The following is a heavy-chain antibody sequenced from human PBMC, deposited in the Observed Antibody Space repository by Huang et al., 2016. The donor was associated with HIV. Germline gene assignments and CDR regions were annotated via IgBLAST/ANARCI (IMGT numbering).Heavy chain of an antibody. J-gene: IGHJ6*03. D-gene: IGHD5-12*01. Sequence: QVQLVESGGGVVQPGRSLRLSCAASRFTFSNYAMHWVRQAPGKGLWWVAVISYDGSNKYYADSVKGRFTISRDNSKNTLYLQMNSLRAEDTAVYYCARDLWLRDLYYYYYMDVWGKGTTVTVSS. CDR1: RFTFSNYA. V-gene: IGHV3-30-3*01. CDR3: ARDLWLRDLYYYYYMDV. CDR2: ISYDGSNK.